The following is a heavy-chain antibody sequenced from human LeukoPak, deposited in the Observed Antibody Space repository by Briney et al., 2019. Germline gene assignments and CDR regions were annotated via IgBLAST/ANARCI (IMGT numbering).Heavy chain of an antibody. CDR1: GFNLGEYA. J-gene: IGHJ4*02. D-gene: IGHD2-2*01. V-gene: IGHV3-49*03. CDR2: IRSKAYGGTT. CDR3: TIRVPAATTSAMDY. Sequence: GAPRLSCTASGFNLGEYAMSWFRQAPGEGLEWGGFIRSKAYGGTTEYAASVKGRFTISRDDSKSIAYLQMNSLKTEDTAVYYCTIRVPAATTSAMDYWGQGTLVTVSS.